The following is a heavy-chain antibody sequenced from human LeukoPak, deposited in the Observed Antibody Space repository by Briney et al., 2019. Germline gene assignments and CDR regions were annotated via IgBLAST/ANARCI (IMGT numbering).Heavy chain of an antibody. J-gene: IGHJ4*02. CDR3: ARHGGGGESYPRVFAS. D-gene: IGHD1-26*01. CDR1: GGSISPYY. Sequence: SETLSLTCTVSGGSISPYYWSWIRQPPGKGLEWIGYIYYSGSTSYNPSLNSRVTISVDTSKNQFSLKLSSMTAADTAVYYCARHGGGGESYPRVFASWGRGNLVTVSS. CDR2: IYYSGST. V-gene: IGHV4-59*08.